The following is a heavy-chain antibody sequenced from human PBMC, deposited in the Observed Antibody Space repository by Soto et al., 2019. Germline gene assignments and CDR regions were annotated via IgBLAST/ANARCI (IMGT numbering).Heavy chain of an antibody. CDR3: ARESPYGSGSYNDY. D-gene: IGHD3-10*01. V-gene: IGHV4-38-2*02. J-gene: IGHJ4*02. CDR2: IYHSGST. CDR1: GYSISSGYY. Sequence: LPLTCAVSGYSISSGYYWGWIRQPPGKGLEWIGSIYHSGSTYYNPSLKSRVTISVDTSKNQFSLKLSSVTAADTAAYYCARESPYGSGSYNDYWGQGTLVTVSS.